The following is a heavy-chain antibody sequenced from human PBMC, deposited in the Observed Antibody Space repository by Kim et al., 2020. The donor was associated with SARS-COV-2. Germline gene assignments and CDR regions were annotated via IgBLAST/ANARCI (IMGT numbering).Heavy chain of an antibody. V-gene: IGHV1-18*01. CDR1: GYTFTSYG. CDR3: AIGRQGFPDSSGYVRRGGGFLGGMDV. J-gene: IGHJ6*02. D-gene: IGHD3-22*01. CDR2: ISAYNGNT. Sequence: ASVKVSCKASGYTFTSYGISWVRQAPGQGLEWMGWISAYNGNTNYAQKLQGRVTMTTDTSTSTAYMELRSLRSDDTAVYYCAIGRQGFPDSSGYVRRGGGFLGGMDVWGQGTTVTVSS.